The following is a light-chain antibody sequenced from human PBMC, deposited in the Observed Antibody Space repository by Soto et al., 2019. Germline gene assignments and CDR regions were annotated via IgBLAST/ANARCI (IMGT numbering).Light chain of an antibody. V-gene: IGLV3-21*02. CDR1: KIGSKS. J-gene: IGLJ3*02. CDR2: NDN. Sequence: SYELAQQPSVSVAPGQTARITCGGNKIGSKSVHWYQQKPGLAPVLVVYNDNDRPSGIPERFSGSNSDSTATLTISRVEVGDEADYYCQVWDGSTDRGGVFGGGTKLTVL. CDR3: QVWDGSTDRGGV.